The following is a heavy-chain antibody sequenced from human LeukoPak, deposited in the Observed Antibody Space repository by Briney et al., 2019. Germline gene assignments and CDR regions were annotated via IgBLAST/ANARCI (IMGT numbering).Heavy chain of an antibody. D-gene: IGHD6-19*01. Sequence: PGGSLRLSCAASGFTFSSYSMNWVRQAPGKGLEWVSSISSSSSYIYYADSVKGRFNISRDNAKNSLYLQMNSLRAEDTAVYYCARDEEDSSGWYNYWGQGTLVTVSS. V-gene: IGHV3-21*01. CDR1: GFTFSSYS. J-gene: IGHJ4*02. CDR2: ISSSSSYI. CDR3: ARDEEDSSGWYNY.